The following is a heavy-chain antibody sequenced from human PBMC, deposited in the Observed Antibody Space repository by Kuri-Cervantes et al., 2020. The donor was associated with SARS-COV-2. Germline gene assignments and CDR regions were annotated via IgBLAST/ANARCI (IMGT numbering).Heavy chain of an antibody. D-gene: IGHD4-17*01. J-gene: IGHJ4*02. CDR2: INHSGST. Sequence: ESLKISCAVYGGSFSGYYWSWIRQPPGKGLEWIGEINHSGSTNYNPSLKSRVTISVDTSKNQFSLKLSSVTAADTAVYYCARVDGDYVDYWGQGTLVTVSS. CDR3: ARVDGDYVDY. CDR1: GGSFSGYY. V-gene: IGHV4-34*01.